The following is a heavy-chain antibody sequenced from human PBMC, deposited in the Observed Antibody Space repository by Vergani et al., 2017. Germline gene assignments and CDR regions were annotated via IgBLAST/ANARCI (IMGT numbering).Heavy chain of an antibody. V-gene: IGHV3-23*01. CDR2: ISGSGGST. D-gene: IGHD3-16*01. J-gene: IGHJ5*02. Sequence: EVQLLESGGGLVQPGGSLRLSCAASGFTFSSYAMSWVRQAPGKGLEWVSAISGSGGSTYYADSVKGRFTISRDNSKNTLYLQMNSLRAEDTAVYYCAKGVGLRLGESFNWFDPWGQGTLVTVSS. CDR3: AKGVGLRLGESFNWFDP. CDR1: GFTFSSYA.